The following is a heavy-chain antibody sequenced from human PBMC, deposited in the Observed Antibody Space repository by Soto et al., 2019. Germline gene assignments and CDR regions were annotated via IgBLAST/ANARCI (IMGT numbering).Heavy chain of an antibody. CDR1: AFTLSKFA. CDR3: ARGNMDV. CDR2: TSKDGINT. D-gene: IGHD1-1*01. Sequence: QVQLVESGGGVVQPGRSLRLSCAASAFTLSKFAMHWVRQAPGKGLEWVAVTSKDGINTYYAGAVKGRFTISRDNSTSTMYQQKNSRRREDTAMYYCARGNMDVWGQGTTVAVSS. J-gene: IGHJ6*02. V-gene: IGHV3-30-3*01.